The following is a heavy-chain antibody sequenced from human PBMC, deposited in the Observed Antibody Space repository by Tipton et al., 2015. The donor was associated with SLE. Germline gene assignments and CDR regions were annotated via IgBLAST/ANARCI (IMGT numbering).Heavy chain of an antibody. V-gene: IGHV4-59*01. J-gene: IGHJ3*02. CDR3: ARVWDYGDAFDI. D-gene: IGHD4-17*01. Sequence: TLSLTCTVSGGSTNGYYWNWFRQPPGRELEWIGEMDHSGITNYNPSLKSRVTISVDTSKNQISLKLSSATAADTAVYYCARVWDYGDAFDIWGQGTMVTVSS. CDR1: GGSTNGYY. CDR2: MDHSGIT.